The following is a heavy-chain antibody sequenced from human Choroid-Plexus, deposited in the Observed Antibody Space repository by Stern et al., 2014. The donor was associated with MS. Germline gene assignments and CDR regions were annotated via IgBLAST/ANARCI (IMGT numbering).Heavy chain of an antibody. V-gene: IGHV3-30*18. J-gene: IGHJ5*02. CDR2: GSYDGSNR. CDR3: AKDRQYLTYFFDH. CDR1: GFTFGSCA. D-gene: IGHD2/OR15-2a*01. Sequence: VQLLESGGGVVQPGRPLRLSCVASGFTFGSCAMHWVRQAPGKGLEWVAGGSYDGSNRYYADSVKGRFPISRDNSQNTLYMQMSSLRPEDTAVYYCAKDRQYLTYFFDHWGQGSLVTVSS.